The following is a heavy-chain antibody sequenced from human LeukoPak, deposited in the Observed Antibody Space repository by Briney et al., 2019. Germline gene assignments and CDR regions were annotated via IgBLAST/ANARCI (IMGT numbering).Heavy chain of an antibody. CDR2: IIPIFGTA. J-gene: IGHJ1*01. D-gene: IGHD5/OR15-5a*01. Sequence: GASVKVSCKASGGTFSSYAISWVRQAPGQGLEWMGGIIPIFGTANYAQKFQGRVTITADESTSTAYMEPSSLRSEDTAVYYCARDEDAIVSTLGYFQHWGQGTLVTVSS. CDR3: ARDEDAIVSTLGYFQH. CDR1: GGTFSSYA. V-gene: IGHV1-69*13.